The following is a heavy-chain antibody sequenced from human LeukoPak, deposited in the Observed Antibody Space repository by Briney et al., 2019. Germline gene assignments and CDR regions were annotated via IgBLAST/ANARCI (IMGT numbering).Heavy chain of an antibody. CDR2: ISSSSSYI. CDR3: ASRGLLWFGELLKRGPLDY. D-gene: IGHD3-10*01. Sequence: GGSLRLSCAASGFTFSSYSMNWVRQAPGKGLERVSSISSSSSYIYYADSVKGRFTISRDNSKNTLYLQMNSLRAEDTAVYYCASRGLLWFGELLKRGPLDYWGQGTLVTVSS. CDR1: GFTFSSYS. V-gene: IGHV3-21*04. J-gene: IGHJ4*02.